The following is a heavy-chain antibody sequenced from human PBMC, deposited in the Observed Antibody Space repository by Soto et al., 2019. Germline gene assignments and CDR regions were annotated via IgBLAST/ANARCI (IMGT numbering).Heavy chain of an antibody. CDR3: AHMSPPFCSGGSCYFGLKDV. CDR1: GFSLSTSGVG. Sequence: SGPTLVNHTQTLTLTCTFSGFSLSTSGVGVGWIRQPPGKALEWLALIYWDDDKRYSPSLKSRLTITKDTSKNQVVLTMTNMDTVDTATYYCAHMSPPFCSGGSCYFGLKDVWGKGTTVTVSS. D-gene: IGHD2-15*01. CDR2: IYWDDDK. V-gene: IGHV2-5*02. J-gene: IGHJ6*03.